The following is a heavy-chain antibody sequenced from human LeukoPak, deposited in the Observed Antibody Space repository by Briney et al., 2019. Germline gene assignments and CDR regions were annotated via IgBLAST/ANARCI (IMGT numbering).Heavy chain of an antibody. Sequence: PSQALSLTCTVSGGSISSGGYYWSWIRQPPGKGLEWIGEINHSGSTNYNPSLKSRVTISVDTSKNQFSLKLSSVTAADTAVYSCARWERIQRAFDIWGQGTMVTVSS. CDR1: GGSISSGGYY. D-gene: IGHD5-18*01. J-gene: IGHJ3*02. CDR2: INHSGST. V-gene: IGHV4-30-4*08. CDR3: ARWERIQRAFDI.